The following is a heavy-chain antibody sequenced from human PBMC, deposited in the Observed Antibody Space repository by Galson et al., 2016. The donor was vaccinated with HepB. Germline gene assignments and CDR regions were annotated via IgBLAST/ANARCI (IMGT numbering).Heavy chain of an antibody. CDR2: ITSNSDTI. CDR1: GFTFSSYH. CDR3: ARGRRYCTDGVCHPGMDV. Sequence: SLRLSCAASGFTFSSYHMNWVRQAPGKGLHWVAYITSNSDTIYYADSVKGRFTIPRDNAKNSLYLQMNSLRDEDTAVYYCARGRRYCTDGVCHPGMDVWGQGTTVTVSS. J-gene: IGHJ6*02. D-gene: IGHD2-8*01. V-gene: IGHV3-48*02.